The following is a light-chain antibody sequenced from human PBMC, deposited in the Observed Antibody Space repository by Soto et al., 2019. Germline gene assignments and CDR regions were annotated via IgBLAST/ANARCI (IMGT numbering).Light chain of an antibody. CDR3: HQRGNWPRTS. Sequence: EIVLTQSPATLSLSPGERATISCRASQSVGDNFAWYQQKPGQAPRLLIYEASNRATGIPARFSGGGFGTEFTLTIRSLEPEDFAVYFCHQRGNWPRTSFGQGTRLEI. V-gene: IGKV3-11*01. CDR1: QSVGDN. CDR2: EAS. J-gene: IGKJ2*01.